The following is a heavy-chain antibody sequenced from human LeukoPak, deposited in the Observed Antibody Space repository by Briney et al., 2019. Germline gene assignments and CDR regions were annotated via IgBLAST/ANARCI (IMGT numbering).Heavy chain of an antibody. CDR2: INWNGGST. CDR1: GFTFDDYG. CDR3: ARDVGIAAAGTLDY. J-gene: IGHJ4*02. Sequence: GGSPRLSCAASGFTFDDYGMSWVRQAPGKGLEWVSGINWNGGSTGYADSVKGRFTISRDNAKNSLYLQMNSLRAEDTALYYCARDVGIAAAGTLDYWGQGTLVTVSS. V-gene: IGHV3-20*04. D-gene: IGHD6-13*01.